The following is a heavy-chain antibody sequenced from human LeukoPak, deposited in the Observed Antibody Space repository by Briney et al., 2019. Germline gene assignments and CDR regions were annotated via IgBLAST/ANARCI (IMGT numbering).Heavy chain of an antibody. J-gene: IGHJ6*03. D-gene: IGHD6-13*01. V-gene: IGHV1-8*01. Sequence: ASVKVSCKASGYTFTSYDITWVRQATGQGLEWMGWMNPNSGNTGYAQKFQGRVTMTRNTSISTAYMELSSLRSEDTAVYYCARGPHSSSWYPYYDYYMDVWGKGTTVTVSS. CDR1: GYTFTSYD. CDR2: MNPNSGNT. CDR3: ARGPHSSSWYPYYDYYMDV.